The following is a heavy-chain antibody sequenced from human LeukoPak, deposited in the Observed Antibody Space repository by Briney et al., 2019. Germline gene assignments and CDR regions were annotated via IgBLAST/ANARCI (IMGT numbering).Heavy chain of an antibody. CDR2: IYSGGST. CDR3: ARGYSYDHPPLDY. CDR1: GFTFSSYS. V-gene: IGHV3-66*01. Sequence: PGGSLRLSCAASGFTFSSYSMNWVRQAPGKGLEWVSVIYSGGSTYYADSVKGRFTISRDNSKNTLYLQMNSLRAEDTAVYYCARGYSYDHPPLDYWGQGTLVTVSS. D-gene: IGHD5-18*01. J-gene: IGHJ4*02.